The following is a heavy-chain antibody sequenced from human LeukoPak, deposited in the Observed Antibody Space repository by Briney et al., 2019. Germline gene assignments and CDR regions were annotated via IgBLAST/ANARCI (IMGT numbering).Heavy chain of an antibody. CDR1: GGSFSGYY. J-gene: IGHJ4*02. V-gene: IGHV4-34*01. CDR3: ARGAPRGSI. CDR2: INHSGST. Sequence: PSETLSLTCAVYGGSFSGYYRSWIRQPPGKGLEWIGEINHSGSTNYNPSLKSRVTISVDTSKNQFSLKLSSVTAADTAVYYCARGAPRGSIWGQGTLVTVSS. D-gene: IGHD3-10*01.